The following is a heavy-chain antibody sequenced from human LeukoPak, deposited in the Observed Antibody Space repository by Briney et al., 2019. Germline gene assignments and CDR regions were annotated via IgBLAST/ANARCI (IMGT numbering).Heavy chain of an antibody. CDR3: AREVYYYDSSGYFYFDY. J-gene: IGHJ4*02. CDR1: GYTFTNYA. V-gene: IGHV7-4-1*02. Sequence: ASAKVSCKASGYTFTNYAMNWVRQAPGQGLEWMGWINTNTGNPTYAQGFTGRFVFSLDTSVSTAYPQISSLKAEDTAVYYCAREVYYYDSSGYFYFDYWGQGTLVTVSS. D-gene: IGHD3-22*01. CDR2: INTNTGNP.